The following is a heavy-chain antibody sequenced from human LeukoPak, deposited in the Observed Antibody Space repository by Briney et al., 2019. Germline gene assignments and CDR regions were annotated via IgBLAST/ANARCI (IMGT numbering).Heavy chain of an antibody. Sequence: GGSLRLSCAASGFTFSSYWMHWVRQAPGKGLVWVSRINSDGSSTSYADSVKGRFTISRDNAKNTLYLQMTSLRAEDTAVYYCGREPGDYGDHVEYWGQGTLVTVSS. J-gene: IGHJ4*02. V-gene: IGHV3-74*01. CDR3: GREPGDYGDHVEY. D-gene: IGHD4/OR15-4a*01. CDR2: INSDGSST. CDR1: GFTFSSYW.